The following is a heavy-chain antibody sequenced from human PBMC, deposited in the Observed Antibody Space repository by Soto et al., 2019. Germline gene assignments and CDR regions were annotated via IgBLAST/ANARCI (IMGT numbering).Heavy chain of an antibody. CDR2: IFYSGNT. D-gene: IGHD2-2*01. J-gene: IGHJ4*02. CDR1: GGSISSTNYY. V-gene: IGHV4-39*01. Sequence: NPSETLSLTCTVSGGSISSTNYYWGWIRQPPGKGLEWIGSIFYSGNTYFSPSLKSRVTISVDTSKNQFSLNLSSVTAADTAVYYCARVSRDYQQIDYWGQGTLVTVSS. CDR3: ARVSRDYQQIDY.